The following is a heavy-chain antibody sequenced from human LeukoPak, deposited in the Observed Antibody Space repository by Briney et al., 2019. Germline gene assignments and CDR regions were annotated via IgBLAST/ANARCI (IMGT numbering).Heavy chain of an antibody. J-gene: IGHJ4*02. Sequence: GGSLRLSCAASGFTFSNYAMSWVRQAPGKGLEWVANIRQAGSEKNYVDSVKGRFTISRDNSKNTLYLQMNSLRAEDTAVYYCAKDPRVGDYYDRPLDYWGQGTLVTVSS. V-gene: IGHV3-7*03. CDR1: GFTFSNYA. CDR2: IRQAGSEK. CDR3: AKDPRVGDYYDRPLDY. D-gene: IGHD3-22*01.